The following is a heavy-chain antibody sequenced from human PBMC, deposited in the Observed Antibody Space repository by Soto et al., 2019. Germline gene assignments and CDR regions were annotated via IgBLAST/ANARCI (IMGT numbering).Heavy chain of an antibody. CDR1: GFTFSSYK. CDR2: IGSSDIYT. J-gene: IGHJ6*02. CDR3: ARDQVGMDV. V-gene: IGHV3-21*02. Sequence: EVQLVESGGGLVKPGGSLRLSCASSGFTFSSYKINWVRQAPGKGLEWVSSIGSSDIYTYYADSLKGRLIISRDNANISVYLQINSLRAEDTAVYYCARDQVGMDVWGQGTPVTVSS.